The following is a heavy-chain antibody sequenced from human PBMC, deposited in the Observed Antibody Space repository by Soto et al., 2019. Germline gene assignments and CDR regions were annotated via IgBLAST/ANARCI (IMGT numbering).Heavy chain of an antibody. V-gene: IGHV4-4*02. CDR3: ASLPATSDFDY. J-gene: IGHJ4*02. CDR2: IYHSGST. Sequence: PSETLSLTCAVSGGSISISNWWSGVRQPPGKGLEWIGEIYHSGSTNYNPSLKSRVTISVDKSKNQFSLKLSSVTAADTAVYYCASLPATSDFDYWGQGTLVTVSS. D-gene: IGHD2-2*01. CDR1: GGSISISNW.